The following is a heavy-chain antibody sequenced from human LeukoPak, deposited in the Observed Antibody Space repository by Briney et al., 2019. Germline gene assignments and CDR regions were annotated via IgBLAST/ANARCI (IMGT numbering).Heavy chain of an antibody. Sequence: PSETLSLTCTVSGGSISIDNYYWAWLRQPPGKGLEWIGTFYYRATVFNSGSTYYNPSLKSRVTISLDTSNNQFSLRLSSVTAADTAVYYCARRDEFSRFKAFNYWGQGTLVTVSS. CDR2: FYYRATVFNSGST. J-gene: IGHJ4*02. CDR1: GGSISIDNYY. CDR3: ARRDEFSRFKAFNY. V-gene: IGHV4-39*07. D-gene: IGHD2/OR15-2a*01.